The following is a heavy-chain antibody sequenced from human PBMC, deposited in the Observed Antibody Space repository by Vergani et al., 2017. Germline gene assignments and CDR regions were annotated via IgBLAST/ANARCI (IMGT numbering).Heavy chain of an antibody. CDR2: INAGNGNT. J-gene: IGHJ6*02. V-gene: IGHV1-3*01. CDR3: AKHLVYYYGMDV. Sequence: QVQLVQSGAEVKKPGASVKVSCKASGYTFTSYAMHWVRQAPGQRLEWMGWINAGNGNTKYSQKFQGRVTMTRDTSISTAYMELSRLRSDDTAVYYCAKHLVYYYGMDVWGQGTTVTVSS. D-gene: IGHD6-13*01. CDR1: GYTFTSYA.